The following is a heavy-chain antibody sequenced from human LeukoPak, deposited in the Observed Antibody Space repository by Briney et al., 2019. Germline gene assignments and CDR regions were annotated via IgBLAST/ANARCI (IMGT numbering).Heavy chain of an antibody. CDR3: AKDLRTGYSSGWYEG. CDR1: GFTFDDYA. J-gene: IGHJ4*02. D-gene: IGHD6-19*01. V-gene: IGHV3-9*01. Sequence: GGSLRLSCAASGFTFDDYAMHWVRQAPGKGLEWVSGISWNSGSIGYADSVKGRFTISRDNAKNSLYLQMNSLGAEDTALYYCAKDLRTGYSSGWYEGWGQGTLVTVSS. CDR2: ISWNSGSI.